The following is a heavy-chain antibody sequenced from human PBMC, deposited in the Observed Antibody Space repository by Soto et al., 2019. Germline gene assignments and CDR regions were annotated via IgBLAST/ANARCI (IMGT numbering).Heavy chain of an antibody. CDR1: GFSFRDNG. CDR3: AKGGVIATFGGVIGPYYFDS. Sequence: GGSLRLSFEVSGFSFRDNGVSWVRQAPGKGQEWVSTLGGAEGATYYPDSVKGRFTVSRDSSKDTLYLQITNVRAEDTALYYCAKGGVIATFGGVIGPYYFDSWCQGTPVNVSS. J-gene: IGHJ4*02. D-gene: IGHD3-16*02. V-gene: IGHV3-23*01. CDR2: LGGAEGAT.